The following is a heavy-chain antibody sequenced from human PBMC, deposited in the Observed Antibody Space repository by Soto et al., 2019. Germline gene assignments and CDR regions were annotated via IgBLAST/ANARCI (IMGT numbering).Heavy chain of an antibody. V-gene: IGHV3-23*01. CDR2: ISGSGGST. Sequence: GGSLRLSCAASGFTFSSYAMSWVRQAPGKGLEWVSAISGSGGSTYYADSVKGRFTISRDNSKNTLYLQMNSLRAEDTAVYYCAKDGTYDFWSGYYTSNDYWGQGTLVTVSS. CDR1: GFTFSSYA. J-gene: IGHJ4*02. CDR3: AKDGTYDFWSGYYTSNDY. D-gene: IGHD3-3*01.